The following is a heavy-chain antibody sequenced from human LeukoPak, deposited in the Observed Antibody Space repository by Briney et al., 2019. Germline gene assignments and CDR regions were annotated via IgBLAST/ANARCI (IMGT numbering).Heavy chain of an antibody. CDR2: ISYDGSNK. V-gene: IGHV3-30*18. Sequence: PGGSLRLSCAASGFTFSSYGMHWVRQAPGKGLEWVAVISYDGSNKYYADSVKGRFTISRDNSKNTLYLQMNSLRAEDTAVYYCAKDGGTQLWFGEFPRYYGMDVWAKGPRSPSP. CDR3: AKDGGTQLWFGEFPRYYGMDV. D-gene: IGHD3-10*01. J-gene: IGHJ6*02. CDR1: GFTFSSYG.